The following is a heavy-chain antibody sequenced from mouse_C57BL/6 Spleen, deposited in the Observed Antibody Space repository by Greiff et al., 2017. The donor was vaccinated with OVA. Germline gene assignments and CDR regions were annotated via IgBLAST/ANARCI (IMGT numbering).Heavy chain of an antibody. D-gene: IGHD1-1*01. Sequence: ESGPGLVKPSQSLSLTCSVTGYSITSGYYWNWIRQFPGNKLEWMGYISYDGSNNYNPSLKNRISITRDTSKNQFFLKLNSVTTEDTATYYCARSLNYYGSSYGFAYWGQGTLVTVSA. CDR2: ISYDGSN. CDR3: ARSLNYYGSSYGFAY. CDR1: GYSITSGYY. V-gene: IGHV3-6*01. J-gene: IGHJ3*01.